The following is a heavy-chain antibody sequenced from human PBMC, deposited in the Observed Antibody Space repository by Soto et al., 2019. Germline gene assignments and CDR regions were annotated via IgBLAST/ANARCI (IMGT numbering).Heavy chain of an antibody. CDR2: IYHSGTF. D-gene: IGHD2-15*01. Sequence: ETLATTFAVSGDSVSSSSCWSWVRQAPCKVLEWIGEIYHSGTFNYNPSLASRVSVSVEKSMNQLSLNLKSVTDADKAVYYCLRSVTAATLQYIWMEVWGQGITVTVSS. CDR3: LRSVTAATLQYIWMEV. CDR1: GDSVSSSSC. J-gene: IGHJ6*02. V-gene: IGHV4-4*02.